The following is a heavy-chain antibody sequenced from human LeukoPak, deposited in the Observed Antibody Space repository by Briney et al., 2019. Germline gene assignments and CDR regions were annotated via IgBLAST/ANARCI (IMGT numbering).Heavy chain of an antibody. CDR2: INSDGSTT. Sequence: GGSLRLSCAASGFTFSGYVMCWVREALGKGRVWVSRINSDGSTTSYADSVKGRFTISRDNAKNTLYLQMNSLRAEDTAVYYCVRRGASTGAFDIWGQGTMVTVS. D-gene: IGHD1-26*01. CDR3: VRRGASTGAFDI. J-gene: IGHJ3*02. V-gene: IGHV3-74*01. CDR1: GFTFSGYV.